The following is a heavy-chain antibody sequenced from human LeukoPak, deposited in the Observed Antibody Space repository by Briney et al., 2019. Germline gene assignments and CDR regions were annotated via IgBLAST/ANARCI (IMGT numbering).Heavy chain of an antibody. CDR2: ISGSGGST. Sequence: ETLSLTCTVSGGSISSSSYYWGWIRQAPGKGLEWVSAISGSGGSTYYADSVKGRFTISRDNSKNTLYLQMNSLRAEDTAVYYCAKEITMVRGVIDFDYWGQGTLVTVSS. J-gene: IGHJ4*02. V-gene: IGHV3-23*01. D-gene: IGHD3-10*01. CDR1: GGSISSSSYY. CDR3: AKEITMVRGVIDFDY.